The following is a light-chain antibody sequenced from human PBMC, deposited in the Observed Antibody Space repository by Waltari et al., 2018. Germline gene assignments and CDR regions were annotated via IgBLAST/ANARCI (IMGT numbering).Light chain of an antibody. J-gene: IGLJ1*01. V-gene: IGLV5-45*02. CDR2: YNSDSDK. CDR1: SDINVGNYN. Sequence: QAVLTQPSSLSASPGASASLTCTLGSDINVGNYNIYWYQQKPGSPPQYLLRYNSDSDKQQGSGVPSRFSGSKDASANAGILLISGLQSEDEADDYCLIWHSSGYVFGPGTKVAVL. CDR3: LIWHSSGYV.